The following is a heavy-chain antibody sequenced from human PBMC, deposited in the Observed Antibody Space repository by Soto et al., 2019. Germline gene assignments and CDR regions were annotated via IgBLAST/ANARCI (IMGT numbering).Heavy chain of an antibody. D-gene: IGHD7-27*01. CDR2: ISGGGDAA. CDR1: GFTFINYA. Sequence: EVQVLESGVGLVQPGGSLRLSCAGSGFTFINYAMNWVRQAPGKGLAWVSSISGGGDAAFFPDSVRGRFTISRDNSKNTVTLQMNSLGVDDTAVYYCARKILGSTTRPNYWYFDLWGRGTLVTVSS. CDR3: ARKILGSTTRPNYWYFDL. V-gene: IGHV3-23*01. J-gene: IGHJ2*01.